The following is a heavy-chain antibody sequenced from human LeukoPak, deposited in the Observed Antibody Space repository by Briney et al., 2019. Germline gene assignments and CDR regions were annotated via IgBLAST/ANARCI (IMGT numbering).Heavy chain of an antibody. Sequence: ASVKVSCKASGYTFTSYYMHWVRQAPGQGLEWMGIINPSGGSTSYAQKFQGRVTMTRDMSTSTVYMELSSLRSEDTAVYYCARGDRTNNYDFWSGYYRGSTWASGAFDIWGQGTMVTVSS. CDR3: ARGDRTNNYDFWSGYYRGSTWASGAFDI. D-gene: IGHD3-3*01. V-gene: IGHV1-46*01. CDR1: GYTFTSYY. J-gene: IGHJ3*02. CDR2: INPSGGST.